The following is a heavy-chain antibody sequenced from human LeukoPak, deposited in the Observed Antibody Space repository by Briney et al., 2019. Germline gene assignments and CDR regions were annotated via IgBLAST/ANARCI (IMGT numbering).Heavy chain of an antibody. Sequence: GASVKVSCKASGGTFSSYAISWVRQAPGQGLEWMGGIIPIFGTANYAQKFQGRVTITADESTSTAYMELSSLRSEDTAVYYCAKARYTPETDAENDYWGQGTLVTVSS. V-gene: IGHV1-69*01. CDR2: IIPIFGTA. CDR3: AKARYTPETDAENDY. D-gene: IGHD5-18*01. J-gene: IGHJ4*02. CDR1: GGTFSSYA.